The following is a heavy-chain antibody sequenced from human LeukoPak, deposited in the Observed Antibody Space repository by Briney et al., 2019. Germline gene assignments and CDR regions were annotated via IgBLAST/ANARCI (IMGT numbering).Heavy chain of an antibody. D-gene: IGHD3-10*01. Sequence: SETLSLTCTVSGGSISSYYWSWIRQPPGKGLEWIGYIYYSGSTNYNPSLKSRVTISVDTSKNQFSLKLSSVTAADTAVYYCARGADGSGSYFPGWFDPWGQGTLVTVSS. V-gene: IGHV4-59*01. CDR1: GGSISSYY. CDR3: ARGADGSGSYFPGWFDP. CDR2: IYYSGST. J-gene: IGHJ5*02.